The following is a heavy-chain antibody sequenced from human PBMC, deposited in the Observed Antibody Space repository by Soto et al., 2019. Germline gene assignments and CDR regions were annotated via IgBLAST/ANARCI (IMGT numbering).Heavy chain of an antibody. D-gene: IGHD3-10*01. CDR1: GGTFNSYG. Sequence: SVKVSCKAAGGTFNSYGSSWVRQAPGQGLDWMGVIIPLYGTVNYAQKFQGRVSITADKSTSTAYMDLNSLRSDDTAVYYCARVRVIRGVPPSPFGLWGPATHVTASS. J-gene: IGHJ4*02. CDR3: ARVRVIRGVPPSPFGL. V-gene: IGHV1-69*06. CDR2: IIPLYGTV.